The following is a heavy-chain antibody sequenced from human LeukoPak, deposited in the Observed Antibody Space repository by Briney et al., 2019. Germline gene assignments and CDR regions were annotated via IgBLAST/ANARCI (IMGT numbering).Heavy chain of an antibody. Sequence: GGSLRLSCAASGFTFRSYAMHWVRQAPGKGLEWVAVISYDGSNKYYADSVKGRFTISRDNSKNTLYLQMNSLRAEDTAVYYCARGPTNIRYFDWLLPFDYWGQGTLVTVSS. CDR3: ARGPTNIRYFDWLLPFDY. CDR2: ISYDGSNK. D-gene: IGHD3-9*01. CDR1: GFTFRSYA. V-gene: IGHV3-30*04. J-gene: IGHJ4*02.